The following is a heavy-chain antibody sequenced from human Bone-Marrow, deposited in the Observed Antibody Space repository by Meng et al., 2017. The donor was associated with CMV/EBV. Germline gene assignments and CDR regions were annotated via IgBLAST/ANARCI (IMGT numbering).Heavy chain of an antibody. D-gene: IGHD3-10*01. V-gene: IGHV1-69*05. J-gene: IGHJ3*02. CDR3: ARAHWVRGVIISDAFDI. Sequence: SVKVSCKASGGTFSSYAISWVRQAPGQGLEWMGGIIPILGTANYAQKFQGRVTITTDDSTSTAYMELTSLRSEDTAVYYCARAHWVRGVIISDAFDIWGQGTMVTVSS. CDR2: IIPILGTA. CDR1: GGTFSSYA.